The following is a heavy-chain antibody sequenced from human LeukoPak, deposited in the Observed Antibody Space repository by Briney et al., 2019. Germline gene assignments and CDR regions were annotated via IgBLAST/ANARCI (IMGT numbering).Heavy chain of an antibody. V-gene: IGHV1-46*01. Sequence: ASVKVSCKASGYTFTSYYMHWVRQPPGQGLDGMGIINPSGGSTSYAQKFQGRVTMTRDTSTSTVYMELSSLRSEDTAVYYCARAYQPHSSGYPGVDYWGQGALVTVSS. J-gene: IGHJ4*02. CDR2: INPSGGST. CDR1: GYTFTSYY. D-gene: IGHD3-22*01. CDR3: ARAYQPHSSGYPGVDY.